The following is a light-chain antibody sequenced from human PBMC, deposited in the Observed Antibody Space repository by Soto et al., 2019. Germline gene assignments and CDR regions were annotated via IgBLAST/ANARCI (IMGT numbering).Light chain of an antibody. CDR2: SAS. CDR3: QQANSLPLT. J-gene: IGKJ4*01. V-gene: IGKV1-12*01. CDR1: QGISTW. Sequence: DIQMTQSPSSVSASVGDRVTITCRASQGISTWLAWYQQKPGKAPNLLIYSASSLHSGVPSRFSGSGSGTDCTLTISSLRPEDSATYYCQQANSLPLTFGGGTKVEIK.